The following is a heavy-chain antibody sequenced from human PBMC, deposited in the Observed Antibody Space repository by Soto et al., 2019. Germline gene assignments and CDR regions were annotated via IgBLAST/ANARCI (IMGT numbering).Heavy chain of an antibody. CDR1: GFTFSSYS. CDR2: ISSSSSTI. CDR3: ARDRYDTKGLCYIIFDY. D-gene: IGHD2-8*01. J-gene: IGHJ4*02. V-gene: IGHV3-48*01. Sequence: EVQLVESGGGLVQPGGSLRLSCAASGFTFSSYSMNWVRQAPGKGLEWVSYISSSSSTIYYADSVKGRFTISRDNAKNSLYLHMNSLRAEDTAVYYRARDRYDTKGLCYIIFDYWGQGTLVTVSS.